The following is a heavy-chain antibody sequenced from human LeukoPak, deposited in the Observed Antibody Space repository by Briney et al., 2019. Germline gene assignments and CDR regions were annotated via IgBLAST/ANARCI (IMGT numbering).Heavy chain of an antibody. Sequence: GGSLRLSCEASGFRFSDYWMTWVRQAPGKGLEWVANIKEDGREKYYVDSVKGRFTLSKDNAKNSVYLQMNSLGAEDTAVYYCARGWGEKGYCRGGTCNNPQFDYWGQGILVTVSS. D-gene: IGHD2-15*01. V-gene: IGHV3-7*01. CDR3: ARGWGEKGYCRGGTCNNPQFDY. CDR1: GFRFSDYW. J-gene: IGHJ4*02. CDR2: IKEDGREK.